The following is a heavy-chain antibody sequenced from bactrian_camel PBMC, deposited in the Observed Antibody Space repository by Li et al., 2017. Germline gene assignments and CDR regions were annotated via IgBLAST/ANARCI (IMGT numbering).Heavy chain of an antibody. Sequence: HVQLVESGGGSVQAGGSLRLSCLASGFTFDGPDMIWYRQAPGKECELVAIISGDGATVYADSVKGRFTISQDNVKNTVYLQMNSLKPDDTAVYYCAADRSGLSLPCGGQGTQVTVS. V-gene: IGHV3S56*01. CDR3: AADRSGLSLPC. J-gene: IGHJ4*01. D-gene: IGHD2*01. CDR1: GFTFDGPD. CDR2: ISGDGAT.